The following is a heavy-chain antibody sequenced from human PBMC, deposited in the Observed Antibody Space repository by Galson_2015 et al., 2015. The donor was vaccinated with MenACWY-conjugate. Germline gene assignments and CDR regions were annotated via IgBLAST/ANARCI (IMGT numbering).Heavy chain of an antibody. CDR3: AREKKGDILTGYYNNWFDP. J-gene: IGHJ5*02. CDR2: IKQDGSEK. D-gene: IGHD3-9*01. Sequence: SLRLSCAASGFAFSSYWMSWVRQAPGKGLEWVANIKQDGSEKYYVDSVKGRFTISRDNAKNSLYLQMNSLRAEDTAVYYCAREKKGDILTGYYNNWFDPWGQGTLVTVSS. V-gene: IGHV3-7*03. CDR1: GFAFSSYW.